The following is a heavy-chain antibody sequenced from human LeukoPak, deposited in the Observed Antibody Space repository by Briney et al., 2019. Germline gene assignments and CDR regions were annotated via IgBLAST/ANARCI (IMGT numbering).Heavy chain of an antibody. CDR2: ISSSGSTI. D-gene: IGHD2-15*01. CDR1: GFTFSSYE. CDR3: ARGYCSGGSCYETPDYGMDV. J-gene: IGHJ6*04. Sequence: GGSLRLSCAASGFTFSSYEMNWVRQAPGKGLEWVSYISSSGSTIYYADSVKGRFTISSDNAKNSLYLQMNSLRAEDTAVYYCARGYCSGGSCYETPDYGMDVWGKGTTVTVSS. V-gene: IGHV3-48*03.